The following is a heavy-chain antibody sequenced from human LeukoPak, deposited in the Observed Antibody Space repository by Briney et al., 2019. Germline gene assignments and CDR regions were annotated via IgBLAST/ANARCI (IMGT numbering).Heavy chain of an antibody. CDR1: GFTVSSNY. J-gene: IGHJ4*02. CDR2: IYSGGST. D-gene: IGHD5-12*01. Sequence: GGSLRLSCAASGFTVSSNYMSWVRQAPGKGLEWVSVIYSGGSTYYADSVKGRFTISRRNSKNTLYLQMNSLRAEDTAVYYCARAGRDGYNFATYYFDYWGQGTLVTVSS. CDR3: ARAGRDGYNFATYYFDY. V-gene: IGHV3-53*04.